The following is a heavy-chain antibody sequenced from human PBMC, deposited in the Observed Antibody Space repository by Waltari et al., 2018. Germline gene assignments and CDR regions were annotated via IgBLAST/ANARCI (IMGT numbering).Heavy chain of an antibody. Sequence: EVQLLESGGGLVQPGGSLRLSCAASGFTFSSYAMSWVRQAPGKGLEWVSAITGSGGSTYYADSVKGRFTISRDNSKNTLYLQMNTLRAEDTAVYYCAKDKGHGSGYGNYGMDVWDQGP. CDR3: AKDKGHGSGYGNYGMDV. J-gene: IGHJ6*02. V-gene: IGHV3-23*01. CDR1: GFTFSSYA. D-gene: IGHD3-10*01. CDR2: ITGSGGST.